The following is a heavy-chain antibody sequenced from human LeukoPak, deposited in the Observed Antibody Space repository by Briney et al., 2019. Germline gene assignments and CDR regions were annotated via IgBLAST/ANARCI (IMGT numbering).Heavy chain of an antibody. D-gene: IGHD6-13*01. V-gene: IGHV1-8*01. J-gene: IGHJ5*02. CDR3: AREAPIAAAGTWFDP. CDR2: MNPNSGNT. Sequence: ASVKVSCKASGYTFTSYDINWVRQATGQGLDWMGWMNPNSGNTGYAQKFQGRATMTRNTSRSTAYMELSSLRSKDTAVYYCAREAPIAAAGTWFDPWGQGTLVTVSS. CDR1: GYTFTSYD.